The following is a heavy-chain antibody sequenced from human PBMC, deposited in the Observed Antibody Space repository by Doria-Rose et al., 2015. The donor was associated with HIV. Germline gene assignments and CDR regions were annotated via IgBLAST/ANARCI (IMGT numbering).Heavy chain of an antibody. CDR2: IFADDER. J-gene: IGHJ4*02. V-gene: IGHV2-26*01. Sequence: QITLKESGPVLVKPTETLTLTCTVSGVSLSSPGMGVSWIRQPPEKALEWLAHIFADDERSYKTSLKSRLTISRDTSKSQVVLTMTDMDPVDTATYYCARIKSSRWYHKYYFDFWGQGTLVIVSA. CDR3: ARIKSSRWYHKYYFDF. CDR1: GVSLSSPGMG. D-gene: IGHD6-13*01.